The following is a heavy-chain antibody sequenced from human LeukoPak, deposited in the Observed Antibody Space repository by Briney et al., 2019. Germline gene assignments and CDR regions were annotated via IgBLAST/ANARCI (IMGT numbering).Heavy chain of an antibody. V-gene: IGHV3-64*01. CDR2: ISSDGGRT. J-gene: IGHJ4*02. D-gene: IGHD2-2*02. Sequence: GGSLRLSCAASGFTFSSSYMHWVRQAPGKGLEYVSSISSDGGRTYYANSVKGRFTISRDNSKNTLYLQMSSLRAEDTTVYYCAKDIGSSIPYYFDYWGQGTLVTVSS. CDR1: GFTFSSSY. CDR3: AKDIGSSIPYYFDY.